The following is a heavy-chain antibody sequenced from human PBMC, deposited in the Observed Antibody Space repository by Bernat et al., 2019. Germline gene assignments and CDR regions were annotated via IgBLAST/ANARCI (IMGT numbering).Heavy chain of an antibody. CDR1: GFTFSNAW. Sequence: EVQLVESGGGLVKPGGSLRLSCAASGFTFSNAWMNWVRQAPGKGLEWVGRIKSKTDGGTTDYAAPVKGRFNISRDDSKNTLYLQMNSLKTEDTAVYYGTTRVPYGSGSYRVDYWGQGTLVTVSS. CDR2: IKSKTDGGTT. V-gene: IGHV3-15*07. D-gene: IGHD3-10*01. J-gene: IGHJ4*02. CDR3: TTRVPYGSGSYRVDY.